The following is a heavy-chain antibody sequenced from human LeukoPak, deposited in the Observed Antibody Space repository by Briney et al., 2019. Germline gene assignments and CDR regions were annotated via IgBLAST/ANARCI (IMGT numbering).Heavy chain of an antibody. V-gene: IGHV3-9*01. CDR3: AKEVYDSSGSFND. D-gene: IGHD3-22*01. Sequence: GGSLRLSCAASGFTFDDYAMRWVRQAPGKGLEWASGISWNSGSIGYADSVKGRFTISRDNAKNSLYLQMNSLRAEDTALYYCAKEVYDSSGSFNDWGQGTLVTVSS. CDR1: GFTFDDYA. J-gene: IGHJ4*02. CDR2: ISWNSGSI.